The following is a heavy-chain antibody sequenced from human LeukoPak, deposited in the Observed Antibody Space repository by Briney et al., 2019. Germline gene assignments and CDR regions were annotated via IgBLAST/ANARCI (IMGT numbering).Heavy chain of an antibody. CDR3: ARGIRGDYPYYYYMDV. CDR1: GGTFSSYA. D-gene: IGHD4-17*01. J-gene: IGHJ6*03. CDR2: IIPIFGTA. Sequence: GASVKVSCKASGGTFSSYAISWVRQAPGQGLEWMGGIIPIFGTANYAQKFQGRVTITADKSTSTAYMELSSLRSEDTAVYYCARGIRGDYPYYYYMDVWGKGTTVTVSS. V-gene: IGHV1-69*06.